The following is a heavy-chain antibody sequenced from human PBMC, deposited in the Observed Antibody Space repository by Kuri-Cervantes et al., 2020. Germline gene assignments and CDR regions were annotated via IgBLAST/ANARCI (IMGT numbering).Heavy chain of an antibody. CDR2: ISYSGST. CDR1: GGSISSSSYY. CDR3: ARHPGCDYIFWSGSDGPFDY. D-gene: IGHD3-3*01. J-gene: IGHJ4*02. Sequence: SETLSLTCTVAGGSISSSSYYWGWIRQPPGKGLEWIGIISYSGSTYYNPYLKSRVTISVDTSKSPFSMKLSSVTAADTAVYYCARHPGCDYIFWSGSDGPFDYWGQGTMVTVSS. V-gene: IGHV4-39*01.